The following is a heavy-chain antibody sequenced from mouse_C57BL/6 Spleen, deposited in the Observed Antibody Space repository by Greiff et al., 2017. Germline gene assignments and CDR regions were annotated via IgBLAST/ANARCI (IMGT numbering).Heavy chain of an antibody. J-gene: IGHJ2*01. D-gene: IGHD1-1*01. CDR1: GYTFTDYE. CDR2: IDPETGGT. CDR3: TRSYGSSQYYFDY. Sequence: VKLQESGAELVRPGASVTLSCKASGYTFTDYEMHWVKQTPVHGLEWIGAIDPETGGTAYNQKFKGKAILTADKSSSTAYMELRSLTSEDSAVYYCTRSYGSSQYYFDYWGQGTTLTVSS. V-gene: IGHV1-15*01.